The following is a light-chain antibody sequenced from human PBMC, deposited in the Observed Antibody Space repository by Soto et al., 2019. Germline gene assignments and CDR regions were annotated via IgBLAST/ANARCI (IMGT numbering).Light chain of an antibody. CDR2: SAC. CDR1: QGISNY. Sequence: DIQLTQSPSPLSASAGDRATLTCRASQGISNYFDCYQRKHRKGPARLFSSACTLQSGAPSRFSGSGSGTDFTPTISRVQPEDVATYICQKYIIAPSWTFGQGTKV. J-gene: IGKJ1*01. CDR3: QKYIIAPSWT. V-gene: IGKV1-27*01.